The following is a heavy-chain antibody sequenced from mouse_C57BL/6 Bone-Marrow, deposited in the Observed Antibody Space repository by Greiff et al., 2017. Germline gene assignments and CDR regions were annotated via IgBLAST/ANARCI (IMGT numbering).Heavy chain of an antibody. J-gene: IGHJ2*01. CDR1: GYTFTSYW. Sequence: VQLQQPGAELVKPGASVKMSCKASGYTFTSYWITWVKQRPGQGLEWIGDIYPGSGSTNYNEKFKSKATLTVDTSSSTAYMQLSSLTSEDSAVYYCARGFITTVVRPLYFDYWGQGTTLTVSS. D-gene: IGHD1-1*01. V-gene: IGHV1-55*01. CDR2: IYPGSGST. CDR3: ARGFITTVVRPLYFDY.